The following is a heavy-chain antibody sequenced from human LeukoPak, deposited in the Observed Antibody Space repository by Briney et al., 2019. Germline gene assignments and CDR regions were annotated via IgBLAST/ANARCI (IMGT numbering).Heavy chain of an antibody. J-gene: IGHJ2*01. Sequence: PSETLSLTCAVSGGSISSGGYSWSWIRQPPGKGLEWIGYIYHSGSTYYNPSLKSRVTISVDRSKNQFSLKLSSVTAADTAVYYCAXXYYYDSSGTIKSINWYFDLWGRGTLVTVSS. V-gene: IGHV4-30-2*01. CDR2: IYHSGST. CDR3: AXXYYYDSSGTIKSINWYFDL. CDR1: GGSISSGGYS. D-gene: IGHD3-22*01.